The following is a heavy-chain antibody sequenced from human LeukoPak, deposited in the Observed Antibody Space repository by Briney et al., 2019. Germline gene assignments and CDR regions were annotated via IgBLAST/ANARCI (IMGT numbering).Heavy chain of an antibody. Sequence: GDSLRLSCVASGFKFSSYSMIWVRQAPGKGLEWVSSISTGTTYIYYADSVKGRFTISRDNAKNSLYLQMSSLRAEDTAVYYCARDHGDAFDIWGQGTMVTVSS. CDR2: ISTGTTYI. J-gene: IGHJ3*02. CDR3: ARDHGDAFDI. V-gene: IGHV3-21*01. CDR1: GFKFSSYS.